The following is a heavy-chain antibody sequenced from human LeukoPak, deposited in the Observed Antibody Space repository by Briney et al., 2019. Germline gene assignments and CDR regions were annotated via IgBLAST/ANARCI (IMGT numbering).Heavy chain of an antibody. CDR2: IYYSGST. J-gene: IGHJ5*02. V-gene: IGHV4-59*12. Sequence: PSETLSLTCTVSGGSISSYYWSWIRQPPGKGLEWIGYIYYSGSTNYNPSLKSRVTISVDTSKNQFSLKLSSVTAADTAVYYCARVGGSGSYFWFDPWGQGTLVTVSS. D-gene: IGHD3-10*01. CDR3: ARVGGSGSYFWFDP. CDR1: GGSISSYY.